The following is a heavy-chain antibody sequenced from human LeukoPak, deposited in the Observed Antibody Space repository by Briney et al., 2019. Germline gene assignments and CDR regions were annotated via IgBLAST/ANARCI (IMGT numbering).Heavy chain of an antibody. CDR1: GFTFSSYA. J-gene: IGHJ6*03. CDR2: ISSSGGST. V-gene: IGHV3-23*01. CDR3: AKTAARAYGSYYYYMDV. Sequence: GGSLRLSCAASGFTFSSYAMSWVRQAPGKGLEWVSAISSSGGSTYYADSVKGRFTISRDNSKNTLYLQMNSLRAEDTAVYYCAKTAARAYGSYYYYMDVWGKGTTVTVSS. D-gene: IGHD3-10*01.